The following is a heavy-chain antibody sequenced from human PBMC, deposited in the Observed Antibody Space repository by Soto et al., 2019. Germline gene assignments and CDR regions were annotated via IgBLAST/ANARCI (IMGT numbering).Heavy chain of an antibody. V-gene: IGHV3-74*01. J-gene: IGHJ4*02. CDR1: GFTFSSYW. CDR2: MNSDGSSI. CDR3: AREIATTGLYYFDY. Sequence: EVQLVESGGGLVQPGGSLRLSCAACGFTFSSYWMHWVRQAPGKGLVWVSRMNSDGSSITYADSVKGRFTISRDSAKNTMYLQVHSLRAEDTAVYYCAREIATTGLYYFDYWGQGTLVTVSS. D-gene: IGHD6-13*01.